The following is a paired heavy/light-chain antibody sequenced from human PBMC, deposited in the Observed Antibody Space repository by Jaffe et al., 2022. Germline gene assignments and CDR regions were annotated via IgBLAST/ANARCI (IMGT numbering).Heavy chain of an antibody. Sequence: EVQLVESGGGLVQPGGSLRLSCTASGFTFSTSEMNWVRQAPGKGLEWVSFISSSGSSIYYADSVKGRFTISRDNAKNSLFLQMNSLRAEDTAVYYCAREAYCSNTNCYPAVFDYWGQGTLVSVSS. CDR2: ISSSGSSI. V-gene: IGHV3-48*03. CDR1: GFTFSTSE. CDR3: AREAYCSNTNCYPAVFDY. D-gene: IGHD2-2*01. J-gene: IGHJ4*02.
Light chain of an antibody. CDR2: DAS. CDR1: QDIGYY. V-gene: IGKV1-33*01. Sequence: DIQMTQSPSSLSASVGDRVTITCQASQDIGYYLNWYQQKPGQAPKLLIYDASNLETGVPSRFSGSGSGTDFTFTISSLQPEDIATYYCQQFHDLVSFGQGTRLDIK. J-gene: IGKJ5*01. CDR3: QQFHDLVS.